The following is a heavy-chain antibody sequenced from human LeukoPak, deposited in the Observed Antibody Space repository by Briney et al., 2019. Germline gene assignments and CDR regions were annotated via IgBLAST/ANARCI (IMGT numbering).Heavy chain of an antibody. CDR3: ARAGTYDGYKVLDT. J-gene: IGHJ4*02. CDR2: IAYDGDTK. V-gene: IGHV3-11*01. D-gene: IGHD5-24*01. Sequence: GGSLRLSCEASRFVFTNYYMSWVRQAPGKGLDWIATIAYDGDTKYYADSAEGRFTISRDNAKNSLSLQMNSLRAEDTAVYFCARAGTYDGYKVLDTWGQRELLTVSS. CDR1: RFVFTNYY.